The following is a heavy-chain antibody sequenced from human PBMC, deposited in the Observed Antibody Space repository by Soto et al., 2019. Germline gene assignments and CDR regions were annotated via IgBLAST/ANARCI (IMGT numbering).Heavy chain of an antibody. CDR2: ISSSSSYT. Sequence: EVRLVESGGGLVKPGGSLRLSCAASGFNFSNYALNWVRQAPGKGLERVSFISSSSSYTYYSDSVKGRFTISRDNAKNSLSLHLNSLRAEDTAVYYCAKARGRGSPVSGGLDGWGEGTTVTVAS. V-gene: IGHV3-21*02. D-gene: IGHD3-10*01. CDR3: AKARGRGSPVSGGLDG. CDR1: GFNFSNYA. J-gene: IGHJ6*04.